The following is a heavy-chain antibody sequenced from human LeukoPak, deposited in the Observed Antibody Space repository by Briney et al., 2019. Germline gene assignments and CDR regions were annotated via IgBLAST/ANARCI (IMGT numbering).Heavy chain of an antibody. CDR1: GFTFSSYD. V-gene: IGHV3-13*05. CDR3: ARGVSYGSLYYFDY. J-gene: IGHJ4*02. D-gene: IGHD5-18*01. CDR2: IGTAGDP. Sequence: TGGSLRLSCAASGFTFSSYDMHWVRQATGKGLECVSAIGTAGDPYYPGSVKGRFTISRENAKNSLYLQMNSLRAGDTAVYYCARGVSYGSLYYFDYWGQGTLVTVSS.